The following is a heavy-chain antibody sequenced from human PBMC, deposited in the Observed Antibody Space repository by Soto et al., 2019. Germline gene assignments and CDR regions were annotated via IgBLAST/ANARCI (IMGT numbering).Heavy chain of an antibody. V-gene: IGHV3-74*01. CDR1: GFTFSSYW. Sequence: RGSLRLSCAPSGFTFSSYWMHWVRQAPGKGLVWVSRINSDGSSTSYADSVKGRFTISRDNAKNTLYLQMNSLRAEDTAVYYCARDLWQWLGDDAFDIWGQGTMVTVSS. CDR2: INSDGSST. CDR3: ARDLWQWLGDDAFDI. D-gene: IGHD6-19*01. J-gene: IGHJ3*02.